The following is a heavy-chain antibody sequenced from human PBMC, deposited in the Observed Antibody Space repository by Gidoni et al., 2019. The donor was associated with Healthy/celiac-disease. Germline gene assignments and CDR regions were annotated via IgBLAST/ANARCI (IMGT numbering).Heavy chain of an antibody. V-gene: IGHV3-30-3*01. Sequence: VESGGGVVQPGRSLRLSCAASGFTFSSYAMHWVRQAPGKGLEWVAVISYDGSNKYYADSVKGRFTISRDNSKNTLYLQMNSLRAEDTAVYYCARELPSSGWYGLWMDAEYFQHWGQGTLVTVSS. CDR1: GFTFSSYA. J-gene: IGHJ1*01. D-gene: IGHD6-19*01. CDR3: ARELPSSGWYGLWMDAEYFQH. CDR2: ISYDGSNK.